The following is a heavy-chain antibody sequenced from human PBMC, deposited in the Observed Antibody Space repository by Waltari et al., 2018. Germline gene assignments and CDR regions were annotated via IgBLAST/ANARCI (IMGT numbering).Heavy chain of an antibody. CDR1: DGSISSYY. CDR3: ARGRPYYYYMDV. CDR2: IYTSGST. Sequence: QVQLQESAPGLVKPSETLSPPCTVPDGSISSYYWSLIRQPAGKGLEWIGRIYTSGSTNYNPSLKSRVTMSVDTSKNQFSLKLSSVTAADTAVYYCARGRPYYYYMDVWGKGTTVTISS. J-gene: IGHJ6*03. V-gene: IGHV4-4*07.